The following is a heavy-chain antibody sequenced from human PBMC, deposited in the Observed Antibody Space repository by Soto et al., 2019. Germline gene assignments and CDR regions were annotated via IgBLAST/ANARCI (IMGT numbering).Heavy chain of an antibody. CDR1: GGSISSGSYS. D-gene: IGHD4-17*01. CDR3: ARGMATVTTFDY. Sequence: QLQLQESGSGLVKPSQTLSLTCAVSGGSISSGSYSWSWIRQPPGKGLECIGYIYHSGSTYYNPSPKSRVTKSVDRAKNQFSQKLSSVTAADTAVYYCARGMATVTTFDYLGQGTLVTVSS. V-gene: IGHV4-30-2*01. CDR2: IYHSGST. J-gene: IGHJ4*02.